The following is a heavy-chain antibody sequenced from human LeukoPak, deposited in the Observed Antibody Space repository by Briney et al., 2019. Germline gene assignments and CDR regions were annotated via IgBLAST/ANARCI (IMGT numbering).Heavy chain of an antibody. Sequence: GGSLRLSCAASGSIFSTYSMNWVRQAPGKGLEWVSYISSSSSTIYYADSVKGRFTISRDNAKNSVYLQMNSLRAEDTAVYYCARDIAVAGISWDYWGQGTLVTVSS. CDR3: ARDIAVAGISWDY. CDR2: ISSSSSTI. CDR1: GSIFSTYS. V-gene: IGHV3-48*01. D-gene: IGHD6-19*01. J-gene: IGHJ4*02.